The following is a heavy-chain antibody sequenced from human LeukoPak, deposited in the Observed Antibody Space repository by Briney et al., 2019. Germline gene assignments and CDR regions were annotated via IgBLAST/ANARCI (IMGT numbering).Heavy chain of an antibody. D-gene: IGHD2-8*01. CDR3: AREECSIGVCYPSGY. Sequence: PGGSLRLSCAASGFTFSSYSMNWVRQAPGKGLEWVSYISSSSSTIYYADSVKGRFTISRDNAKNSLYLQMNSLRAEDTAVYYCAREECSIGVCYPSGYWGQGTLVTVSS. CDR1: GFTFSSYS. CDR2: ISSSSSTI. V-gene: IGHV3-48*01. J-gene: IGHJ4*02.